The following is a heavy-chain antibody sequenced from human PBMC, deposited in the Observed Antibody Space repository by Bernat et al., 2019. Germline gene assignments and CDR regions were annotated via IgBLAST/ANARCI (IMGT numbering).Heavy chain of an antibody. CDR2: ISSSSSYT. Sequence: QVQLVESGGGLVKPGGSLRLSCAASGFTFSDYYMSWIRQAPGKGLEWVSYISSSSSYTNYADSVKGRFTISRDNAKNSLYLQMNSLRAEDTAVYYCARYMRNDIVLVVYAIADGGFDYWGQGTLVTVSS. D-gene: IGHD2-8*02. V-gene: IGHV3-11*06. CDR1: GFTFSDYY. J-gene: IGHJ4*02. CDR3: ARYMRNDIVLVVYAIADGGFDY.